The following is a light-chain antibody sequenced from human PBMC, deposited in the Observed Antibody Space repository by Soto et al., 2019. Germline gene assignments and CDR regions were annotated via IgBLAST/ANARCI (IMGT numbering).Light chain of an antibody. CDR3: QQYNNWPPYT. CDR1: QSVSSN. J-gene: IGKJ2*01. V-gene: IGKV3-15*01. Sequence: EIVMTQSPATLSVSPGERATLSCRASQSVSSNLAWYQQKPGQAPRLLIYGASTMATGIPARFSGSGSGIEFTLTISSLQSEDFSVYYCQQYNNWPPYTFGQGTKLDIK. CDR2: GAS.